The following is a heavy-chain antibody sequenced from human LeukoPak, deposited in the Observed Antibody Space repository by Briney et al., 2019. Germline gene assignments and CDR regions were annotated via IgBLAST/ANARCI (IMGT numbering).Heavy chain of an antibody. D-gene: IGHD2-2*01. CDR3: ARGLTLLGYCSGTSCLMNY. J-gene: IGHJ4*02. V-gene: IGHV3-74*01. CDR1: GFTLSSYW. CDR2: IDSDGTTI. Sequence: PGGSLRLSCAVSGFTLSSYWMHWVRQAPGKGLVWVSRIDSDGTTIDYADSVKGRLTISRDNANNTLYLQMNSLRAEDAGVYYCARGLTLLGYCSGTSCLMNYWGQGTLVTVSS.